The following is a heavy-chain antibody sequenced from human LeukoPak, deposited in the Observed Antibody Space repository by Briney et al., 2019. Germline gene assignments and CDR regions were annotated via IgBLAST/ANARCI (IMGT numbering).Heavy chain of an antibody. D-gene: IGHD1-14*01. CDR1: GFTFSSYA. V-gene: IGHV3-64*01. Sequence: GGSLRLSCAASGFTFSSYAMDWVRQAPGKGLEYVSAISSNGGSTYYANSVKGRFTISRDNSKNTLYLQMNSLRAEDTAVYYCAKDSYNLVPRNWFDPWGQGTLVTVSS. CDR2: ISSNGGST. J-gene: IGHJ5*02. CDR3: AKDSYNLVPRNWFDP.